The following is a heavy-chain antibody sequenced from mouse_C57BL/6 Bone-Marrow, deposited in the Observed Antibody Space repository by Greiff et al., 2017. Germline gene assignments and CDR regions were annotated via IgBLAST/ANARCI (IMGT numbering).Heavy chain of an antibody. V-gene: IGHV1-47*01. D-gene: IGHD1-1*01. Sequence: VQLVESGAELVKPGASVKMSCKASGYTFTTYPIEWMKQNHGKSLEWIGNFHPYNDDTKYNEKFKGKATLTVEKSSSTVYLELSRLTSDDSAVYYCARFDYYGSSPYAMDYWGQGTSVTVSS. CDR3: ARFDYYGSSPYAMDY. CDR1: GYTFTTYP. CDR2: FHPYNDDT. J-gene: IGHJ4*01.